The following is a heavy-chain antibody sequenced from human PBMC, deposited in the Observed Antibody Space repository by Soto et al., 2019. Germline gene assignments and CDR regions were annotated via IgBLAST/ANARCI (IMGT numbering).Heavy chain of an antibody. CDR3: AKGNYYDSSGYLPFDY. Sequence: HGASLKISCQGSGYSFTSYWIGWVRQMPGKGLEWMGIIYPGDSDTRYSPSFQGQVTISADKSISTAYLQWSSLKASDTAMYYCAKGNYYDSSGYLPFDYWGQGTLVTVSS. V-gene: IGHV5-51*01. CDR1: GYSFTSYW. CDR2: IYPGDSDT. J-gene: IGHJ4*02. D-gene: IGHD3-22*01.